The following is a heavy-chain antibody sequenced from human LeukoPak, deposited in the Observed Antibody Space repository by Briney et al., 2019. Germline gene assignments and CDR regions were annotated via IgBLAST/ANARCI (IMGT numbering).Heavy chain of an antibody. J-gene: IGHJ4*02. CDR2: IWYDGSNK. V-gene: IGHV3-33*01. CDR1: GFTFSSYG. D-gene: IGHD1-26*01. Sequence: GGSLRLSCAASGFTFSSYGMHWVRQAPGKGLEWVAVIWYDGSNKYYADSVKGRFTISRDNSKNTLYLQMNSLRAEDTAVYYCARPSGSYYSWYYFDYWGQGTLVTVSS. CDR3: ARPSGSYYSWYYFDY.